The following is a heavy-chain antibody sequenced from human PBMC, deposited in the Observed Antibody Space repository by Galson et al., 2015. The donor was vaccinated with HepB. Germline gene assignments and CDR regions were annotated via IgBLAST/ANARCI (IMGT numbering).Heavy chain of an antibody. J-gene: IGHJ4*02. CDR1: GFTFSSYG. Sequence: SLRLSCAASGFTFSSYGMHWVRQAPGKGLEWVAVISYDGSNKYYADSVKGRFTISRDNSKNTLYLQMNSLRAEDTAVYYCAKPLRFLEWFDYWGQGTLVTVSS. CDR2: ISYDGSNK. V-gene: IGHV3-30*18. D-gene: IGHD3-3*01. CDR3: AKPLRFLEWFDY.